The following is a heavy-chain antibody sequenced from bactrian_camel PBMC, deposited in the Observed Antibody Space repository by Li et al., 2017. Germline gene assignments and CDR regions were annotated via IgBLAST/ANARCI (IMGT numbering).Heavy chain of an antibody. J-gene: IGHJ4*01. CDR3: AADRFWRGVRDLVKFYY. CDR2: FDADGST. V-gene: IGHV3S53*01. CDR1: GYIYSSHR. D-gene: IGHD4*01. Sequence: HVQLVESGGGSVQAGGSLRLSCVASGYIYSSHRMGWVRQAPGKEREGVAAFDADGSTSYADSVKGRFTISKDNAKNTLYLQMNSLKPEDTAIYYCAADRFWRGVRDLVKFYYRGQGTQVTVS.